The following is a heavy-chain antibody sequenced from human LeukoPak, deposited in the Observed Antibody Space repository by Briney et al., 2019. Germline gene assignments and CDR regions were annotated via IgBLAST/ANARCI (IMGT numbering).Heavy chain of an antibody. CDR2: ISYDGSNK. CDR3: ARDRYPVGGLRYFDWPAPFDP. Sequence: AGGSLRLSCAASGFTFSSYAMHWVRQAPGKGLEGVAVISYDGSNKYYADSVKGRFTISRDNSKNTLYLQMNSLRAEDTAVYYCARDRYPVGGLRYFDWPAPFDPWGQGTLVTVSS. CDR1: GFTFSSYA. V-gene: IGHV3-30-3*01. J-gene: IGHJ5*02. D-gene: IGHD3-9*01.